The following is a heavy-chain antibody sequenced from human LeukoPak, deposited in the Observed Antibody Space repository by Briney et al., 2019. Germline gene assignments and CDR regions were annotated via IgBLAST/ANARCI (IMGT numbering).Heavy chain of an antibody. J-gene: IGHJ4*02. D-gene: IGHD6-13*01. CDR1: GGSISSGGYS. Sequence: SETLSLTCAVSGGSISSGGYSWSWIRQPPGKGLEWIGYIYYSGSTNYNPSLKSRVTISEETSKNEFSLKLRSVTAADTAVYYCARVTGYRIEDYFDYWGQGTLVTVSS. CDR2: IYYSGST. V-gene: IGHV4-61*08. CDR3: ARVTGYRIEDYFDY.